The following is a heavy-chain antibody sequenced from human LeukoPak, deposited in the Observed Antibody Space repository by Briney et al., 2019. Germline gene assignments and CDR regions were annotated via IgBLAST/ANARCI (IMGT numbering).Heavy chain of an antibody. D-gene: IGHD6-19*01. Sequence: SETLSLTCTVSGGSIGSSSYYWGWIRQPPGKGLEWIGSIYYSGSTYYNPSLKSRVTISVDTSKNQFSLKLSSVTAADTAVYYCARRSAVAVPYYFDYWGQGTLVTVSS. V-gene: IGHV4-39*01. CDR3: ARRSAVAVPYYFDY. CDR1: GGSIGSSSYY. CDR2: IYYSGST. J-gene: IGHJ4*02.